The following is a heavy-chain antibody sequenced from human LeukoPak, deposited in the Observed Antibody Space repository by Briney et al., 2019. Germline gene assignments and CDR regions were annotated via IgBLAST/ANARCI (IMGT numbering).Heavy chain of an antibody. Sequence: GGSLRLSCAASGFTFSNAWMSWVRQAPGKGLEWVGRIKSKTVGGTTDYAAPVKGRFTISRDDSKNTLYLQMNSLKTEDTAVYYCTTDWQWLPLDYWGQGTLVTVSS. D-gene: IGHD6-19*01. CDR3: TTDWQWLPLDY. CDR2: IKSKTVGGTT. J-gene: IGHJ4*02. CDR1: GFTFSNAW. V-gene: IGHV3-15*01.